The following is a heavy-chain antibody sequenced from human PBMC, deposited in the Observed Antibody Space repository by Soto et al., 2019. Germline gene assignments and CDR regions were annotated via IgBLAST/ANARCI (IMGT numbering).Heavy chain of an antibody. J-gene: IGHJ6*03. D-gene: IGHD3-3*01. V-gene: IGHV3-23*01. CDR2: ISGSGGST. CDR1: GFTFSSYA. CDR3: PKGLGSLAHDFWSGSFYYYYYMDV. Sequence: EVQLLESGGGLVQPGGSLRLSCAASGFTFSSYAMSWVRQAPGKGLEWVSAISGSGGSTYYADSVKGRFTISRDNSKNTLYLQMNSLRAEDTAVYYCPKGLGSLAHDFWSGSFYYYYYMDVWGKGTTVTVSS.